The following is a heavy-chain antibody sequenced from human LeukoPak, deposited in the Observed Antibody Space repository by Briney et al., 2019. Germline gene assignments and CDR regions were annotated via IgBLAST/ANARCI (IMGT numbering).Heavy chain of an antibody. Sequence: QPGGSLRLSCAASGLSNRLYGMSWVRQAPGKGLEWVSAISGSATRTYYADSVRGRFTISRDNSKNMLYLQMNSLRADDTALYYCAKGTLGSCSGAACYEFDNWGQGTLVTVSS. V-gene: IGHV3-23*01. CDR3: AKGTLGSCSGAACYEFDN. CDR2: ISGSATRT. CDR1: GLSNRLYG. D-gene: IGHD2-2*01. J-gene: IGHJ4*02.